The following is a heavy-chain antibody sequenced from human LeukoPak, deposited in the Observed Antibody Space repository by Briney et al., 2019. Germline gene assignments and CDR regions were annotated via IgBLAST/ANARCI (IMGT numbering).Heavy chain of an antibody. CDR2: INSDGTTT. CDR1: GFTFSSYW. Sequence: GGSLRLSYAASGFTFSSYWMHWVRRAPGKGLVWGSRINSDGTTTNYADSVKGRFTISRDNAKNTLYLQMNSLRAEDTAVYYCAKVSLVVVPAAMEDYWGQGTLVTVSS. D-gene: IGHD2-2*01. CDR3: AKVSLVVVPAAMEDY. J-gene: IGHJ4*02. V-gene: IGHV3-74*01.